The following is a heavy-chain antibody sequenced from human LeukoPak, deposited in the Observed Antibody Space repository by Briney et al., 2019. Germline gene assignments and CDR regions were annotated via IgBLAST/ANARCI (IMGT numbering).Heavy chain of an antibody. V-gene: IGHV1-8*01. CDR3: ARDVPITMVRGVITPRPIDY. CDR1: GYTFTSYD. CDR2: MNPNSGNT. D-gene: IGHD3-10*01. J-gene: IGHJ4*02. Sequence: ASVKVSCKASGYTFTSYDINWVRQATGQGLEWMGWMNPNSGNTDYAQKFQGRVTMTRNTSISTAYMELSSLRSDDTAVYYCARDVPITMVRGVITPRPIDYWGQGTLVTVSS.